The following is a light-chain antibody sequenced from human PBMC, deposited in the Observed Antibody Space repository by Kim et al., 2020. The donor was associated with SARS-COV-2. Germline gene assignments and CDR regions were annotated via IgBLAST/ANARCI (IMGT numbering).Light chain of an antibody. CDR2: EDN. J-gene: IGLJ3*02. V-gene: IGLV6-57*03. Sequence: GKTATTSCTRSSGSIASNYVKWYQQRPGSAPTTVIYEDNQRPSGVPDRFSGSIDSSSNSASLTISGLKTEDEADYYCQSYDSSNQVFGGGTQLTVL. CDR1: SGSIASNY. CDR3: QSYDSSNQV.